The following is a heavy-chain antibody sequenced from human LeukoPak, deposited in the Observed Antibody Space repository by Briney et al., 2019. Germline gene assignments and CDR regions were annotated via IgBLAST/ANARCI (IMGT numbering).Heavy chain of an antibody. J-gene: IGHJ3*01. V-gene: IGHV3-66*01. D-gene: IGHD3-22*01. Sequence: PGGSLRPSCAASGFTVSSNYMSWVRQAPGKGLEWVSVIYSGGSTYYADSVKGRFTLSRDSSKNTLFLQMNSLRAEDTAVYYCAREPQGDSSGYDAFDVWGQGTLVTVSS. CDR1: GFTVSSNY. CDR3: AREPQGDSSGYDAFDV. CDR2: IYSGGST.